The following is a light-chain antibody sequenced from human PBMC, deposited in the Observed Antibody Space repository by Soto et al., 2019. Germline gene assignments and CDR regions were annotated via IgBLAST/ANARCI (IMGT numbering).Light chain of an antibody. J-gene: IGKJ1*01. V-gene: IGKV3-15*01. CDR3: QQYNDWPLT. CDR1: QSLSGN. Sequence: EIVMTQSPATLAGSPGETVTLSCRASQSLSGNLAWYQQKPGQAPRLLIFRASTRATGVPARFSGRGSGTEFTLTISSLQSEDFALYYCQQYNDWPLTFGQGTKVDIK. CDR2: RAS.